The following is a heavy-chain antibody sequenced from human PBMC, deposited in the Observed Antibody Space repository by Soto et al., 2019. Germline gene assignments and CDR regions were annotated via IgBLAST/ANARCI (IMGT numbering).Heavy chain of an antibody. CDR3: AREYAGEYYYYMDV. CDR2: INAGNGNT. J-gene: IGHJ6*03. V-gene: IGHV1-3*01. Sequence: GASVKVSCKASGYTFTSYAMHWVRQAPGQRLEWMGWINAGNGNTKYSQKFQGRVTITRDTSASTAYMELSSLRSGDTAVYYCAREYAGEYYYYMDVWGKGTTVTVSS. D-gene: IGHD3-10*01. CDR1: GYTFTSYA.